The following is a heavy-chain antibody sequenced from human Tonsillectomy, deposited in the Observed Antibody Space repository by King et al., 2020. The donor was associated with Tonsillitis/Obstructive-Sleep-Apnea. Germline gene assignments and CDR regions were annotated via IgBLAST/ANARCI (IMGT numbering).Heavy chain of an antibody. CDR2: IYYSGST. CDR1: GGSISSSSYY. J-gene: IGHJ6*02. V-gene: IGHV4-39*07. CDR3: ARKPDYYCYGMDV. Sequence: QLPESGPGLVKPSETLSLTCTVSGGSISSSSYYWGWIRQPPGKGLEWIGSIYYSGSTYYNPSLKSRVTISVDTSKNQFSLKLSSVTAADTAVYYCARKPDYYCYGMDVWGQGTTVTVSS.